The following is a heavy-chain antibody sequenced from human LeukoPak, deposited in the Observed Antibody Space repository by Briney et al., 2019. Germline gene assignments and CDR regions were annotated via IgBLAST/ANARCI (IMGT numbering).Heavy chain of an antibody. D-gene: IGHD3-10*01. Sequence: GGSLRLSCAASGLTSSSYGMHWVRQAPGKGLEWVAFIWSDGRNGYYADSVKGRFTISRDNSKNTLYLQMNSLRAEDTAVYYCARDSVRGAPIWGQGTLVTVSS. CDR2: IWSDGRNG. V-gene: IGHV3-33*01. CDR1: GLTSSSYG. CDR3: ARDSVRGAPI. J-gene: IGHJ4*02.